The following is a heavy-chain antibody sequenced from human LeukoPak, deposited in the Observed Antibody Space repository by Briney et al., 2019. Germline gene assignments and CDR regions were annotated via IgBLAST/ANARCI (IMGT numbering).Heavy chain of an antibody. V-gene: IGHV3-30*04. J-gene: IGHJ4*02. CDR3: ARDLRRFAAYYFDY. CDR2: ISSDGRDK. D-gene: IGHD5/OR15-5a*01. CDR1: GFTFSDYA. Sequence: GGSLRLSCAASGFTFSDYAIHWVRQAPGKGLEWVAVISSDGRDKHHADSVKGRFTISRDNSKNTLYLQTNSLRAEDTAVYYCARDLRRFAAYYFDYWGQGTLVTVSS.